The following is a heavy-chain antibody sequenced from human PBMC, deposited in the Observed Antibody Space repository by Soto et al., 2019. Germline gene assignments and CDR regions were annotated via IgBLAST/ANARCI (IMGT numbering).Heavy chain of an antibody. CDR3: AKRGGGDYILGY. D-gene: IGHD4-17*01. CDR1: GFSLSTNGVG. V-gene: IGHV2-5*02. CDR2: IYWDDSK. J-gene: IGHJ4*02. Sequence: QITLKESGPTLVKPTQTLTLTCTFSGFSLSTNGVGVGWIRQPPGKALEWLALIYWDDSKEYSPSLKSRLTITKDTSRNQVVLTMTNMDPLDTATYYCAKRGGGDYILGYWGQGTLVTVSS.